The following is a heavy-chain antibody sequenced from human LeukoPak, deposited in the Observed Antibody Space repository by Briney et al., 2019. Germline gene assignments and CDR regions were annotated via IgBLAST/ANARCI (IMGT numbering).Heavy chain of an antibody. V-gene: IGHV3-30*18. CDR2: ISYDGSNK. D-gene: IGHD3-16*02. Sequence: PGGSLRLSCAASGFTFSSYGMHWVRQAPGKGLEWVAVISYDGSNKYYADSVKGRFTISRDNSKNTLYLQMNSLRAEDTAVYYCAKVYDYVWGSYRTNGFDYWGQGTLVTVSS. CDR1: GFTFSSYG. J-gene: IGHJ4*02. CDR3: AKVYDYVWGSYRTNGFDY.